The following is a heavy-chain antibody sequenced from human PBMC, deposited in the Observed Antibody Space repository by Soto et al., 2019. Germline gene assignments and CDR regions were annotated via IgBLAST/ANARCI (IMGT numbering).Heavy chain of an antibody. CDR2: IYWDDDK. CDR1: GFSLSTTGVG. V-gene: IGHV2-5*02. J-gene: IGHJ6*02. CDR3: VQSRCGGDCLQSYSSHSYYGLDV. Sequence: QITLKESGPTLVKPTQTLTLTCTFSGFSLSTTGVGVGWIRQPPVKALEWLALIYWDDDKRYNPSPNSRLTITHDTSKNQVVLAMTNRDPVDTATYYCVQSRCGGDCLQSYSSHSYYGLDVWGQGTTVTVSS. D-gene: IGHD2-21*02.